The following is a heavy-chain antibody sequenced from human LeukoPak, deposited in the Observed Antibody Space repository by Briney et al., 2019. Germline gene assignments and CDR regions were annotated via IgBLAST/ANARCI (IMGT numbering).Heavy chain of an antibody. Sequence: GASVKVSCKASGGTFSSYAISWVRQAPGQGLEWMGRIIPIFGTANYAQKFQGRDTITTDESTSTAYMELSSLRSEDTAVYYCARLRSSAGYFQHWGQGTLVTVSS. J-gene: IGHJ1*01. CDR2: IIPIFGTA. V-gene: IGHV1-69*05. CDR1: GGTFSSYA. D-gene: IGHD6-25*01. CDR3: ARLRSSAGYFQH.